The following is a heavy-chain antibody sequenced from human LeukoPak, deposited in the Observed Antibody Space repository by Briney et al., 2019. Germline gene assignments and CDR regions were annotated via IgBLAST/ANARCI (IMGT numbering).Heavy chain of an antibody. CDR1: GFSLSTSGVG. CDR2: IYWNGDK. D-gene: IGHD2-2*01. J-gene: IGHJ4*02. Sequence: SGPTLVKPTQTLTLTCTFSGFSLSTSGVGVGWIRQPPGKALEWLALIYWNGDKRYSPSLKNRLTITKDTSKNQVVLTMTNMDPVDTATYYCAHSASLGYCSSTSCLQPLDYWGQGNLVTVSS. CDR3: AHSASLGYCSSTSCLQPLDY. V-gene: IGHV2-5*01.